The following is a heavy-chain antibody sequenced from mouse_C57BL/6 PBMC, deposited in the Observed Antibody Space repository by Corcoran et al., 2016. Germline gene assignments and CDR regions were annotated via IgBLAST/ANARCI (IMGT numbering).Heavy chain of an antibody. CDR1: GYTFTVYY. CDR3: ARGGAGTFFFAY. J-gene: IGHJ3*01. D-gene: IGHD4-1*01. Sequence: QVQLQQSGPERVKPGASVKISCKVSGYTFTVYYINWVKQRPGQGLEWMGWIFPGSGSTYYNEKFKGKATVTVDKSSSTAYMLLSSLTSEDSAVYFCARGGAGTFFFAYWGQGTLVTVSA. V-gene: IGHV1-75*01. CDR2: IFPGSGST.